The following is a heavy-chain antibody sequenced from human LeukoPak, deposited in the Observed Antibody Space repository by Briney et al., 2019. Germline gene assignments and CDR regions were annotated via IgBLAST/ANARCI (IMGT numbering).Heavy chain of an antibody. V-gene: IGHV1-3*01. Sequence: GASVKVSGKASGYTFTSYAMHWVRQAPGQRLEWRGWINAGNGNTKYSQKFQGRVTITRDTSASTAYLELSSLRSEDTAVYYCARDLDYGDYVLGGLAPPDYWGQGTLVTVSS. J-gene: IGHJ4*02. D-gene: IGHD4-17*01. CDR1: GYTFTSYA. CDR3: ARDLDYGDYVLGGLAPPDY. CDR2: INAGNGNT.